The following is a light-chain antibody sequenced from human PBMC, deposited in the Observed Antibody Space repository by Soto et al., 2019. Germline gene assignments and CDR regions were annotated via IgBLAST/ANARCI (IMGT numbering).Light chain of an antibody. Sequence: EIVMTQSPATLSVSPGERATLSCRASQSVSSNLAWYQQKPGQAPRLLIYGASTRATGIPARFSGSGSGTEFTLTISSLQSEDFAVYYCQQYFNWPWTFGQGTKLEIK. CDR1: QSVSSN. V-gene: IGKV3-15*01. J-gene: IGKJ2*01. CDR2: GAS. CDR3: QQYFNWPWT.